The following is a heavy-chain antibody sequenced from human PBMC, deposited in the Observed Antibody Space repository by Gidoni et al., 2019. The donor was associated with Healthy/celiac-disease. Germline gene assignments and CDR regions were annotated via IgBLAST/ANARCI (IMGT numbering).Heavy chain of an antibody. J-gene: IGHJ6*03. V-gene: IGHV4-34*01. D-gene: IGHD3-16*01. Sequence: QVQLQQWGAGLLKPSETLSLTCAVYGGSFRGYYWRWIRQPPGKGPEGIGEINHSVSTNYQPSLKSRVTISVDTSKNQFSLKLSSVTAADTAVYYCARGRRYDYVWGSKAYYYYMDVWGKGTTVTVSS. CDR3: ARGRRYDYVWGSKAYYYYMDV. CDR2: INHSVST. CDR1: GGSFRGYY.